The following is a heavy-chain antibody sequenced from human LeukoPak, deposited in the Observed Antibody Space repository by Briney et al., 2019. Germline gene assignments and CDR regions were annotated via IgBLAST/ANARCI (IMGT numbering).Heavy chain of an antibody. CDR1: GFTFSGCV. J-gene: IGHJ4*02. D-gene: IGHD6-13*01. CDR2: ISYDGSNK. Sequence: PGRSLRLSCTVSGFTFSGCVMHWVRRAPGKGLEWVAVISYDGSNKYYADSVKGRFTISRDNSKSTLYLQMNSLRAEDTAVYYCAKDVGIAPHYYFDYWGQGTLVTVSS. V-gene: IGHV3-30*18. CDR3: AKDVGIAPHYYFDY.